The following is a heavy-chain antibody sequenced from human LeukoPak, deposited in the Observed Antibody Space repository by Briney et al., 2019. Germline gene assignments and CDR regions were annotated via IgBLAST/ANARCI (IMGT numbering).Heavy chain of an antibody. CDR3: ARDQDALTGNGAFDI. J-gene: IGHJ3*02. V-gene: IGHV3-30-3*01. CDR1: GVTFSSYA. Sequence: GGSLRLSCAGSGVTFSSYAMQWVRQAPDKGLEWVAVISSDGSNKYYADSVKGRFTISRDNSKSTLYLQMNSLRPEDSAVYYCARDQDALTGNGAFDIWGRGTMVTVSS. D-gene: IGHD3-9*01. CDR2: ISSDGSNK.